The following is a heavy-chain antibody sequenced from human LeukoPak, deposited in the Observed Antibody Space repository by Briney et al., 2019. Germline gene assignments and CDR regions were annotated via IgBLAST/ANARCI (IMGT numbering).Heavy chain of an antibody. CDR1: GFTVSNNY. V-gene: IGHV3-53*01. J-gene: IGHJ5*02. D-gene: IGHD2-2*01. CDR3: ARGYCSSNTCQIDP. Sequence: PGGSLRLSCAASGFTVSNNYMNWVRQAPGKGLEWVSVIYSGGSTRYADSVKGRFTISRDNSKNTLYLQMNSLRAEDTAAYYCARGYCSSNTCQIDPWGQGTLVTVSS. CDR2: IYSGGST.